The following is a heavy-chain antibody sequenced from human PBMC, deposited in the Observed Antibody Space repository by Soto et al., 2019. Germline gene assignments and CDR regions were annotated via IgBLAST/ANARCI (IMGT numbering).Heavy chain of an antibody. D-gene: IGHD1-26*01. CDR3: ARVIVRTETIKRYYYYGMDV. Sequence: GASVKVSCKASGGTFSSYAISWVRQAPGQGLEWMGGIIPIFDTANYAQKYQGRVTITADESTSTAYMELSSLRSEDTAVYYCARVIVRTETIKRYYYYGMDVWGQGTTVTVSS. CDR2: IIPIFDTA. CDR1: GGTFSSYA. V-gene: IGHV1-69*13. J-gene: IGHJ6*02.